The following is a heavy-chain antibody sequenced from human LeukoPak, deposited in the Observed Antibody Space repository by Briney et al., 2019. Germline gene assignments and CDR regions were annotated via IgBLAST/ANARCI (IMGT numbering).Heavy chain of an antibody. CDR2: INHSGST. CDR3: ARGLMSSTSLGV. Sequence: SETLSLTCAVYGGSFSGYYWSWIRQPPGKGLEWIGEINHSGSTNYNPSLKSRVTISVDTSKNQFSLKLSSVTAADTAVYYCARGLMSSTSLGVWGQGTTVTVSS. CDR1: GGSFSGYY. D-gene: IGHD2-2*01. J-gene: IGHJ6*02. V-gene: IGHV4-34*01.